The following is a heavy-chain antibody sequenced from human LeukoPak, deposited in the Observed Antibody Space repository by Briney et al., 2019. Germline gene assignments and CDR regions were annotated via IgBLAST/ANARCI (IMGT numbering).Heavy chain of an antibody. CDR1: GFTVSSNY. Sequence: GGSLRLSCAASGFTVSSNYMSWVRQAPGKGLEWVSVFYSGGSTYYADSVQRRFTISRDNSKNTVHLQMTSLRAEDTAVYYCARGAGWNYFEYWGQGTLVTVSS. J-gene: IGHJ4*02. V-gene: IGHV3-66*02. D-gene: IGHD6-19*01. CDR3: ARGAGWNYFEY. CDR2: FYSGGST.